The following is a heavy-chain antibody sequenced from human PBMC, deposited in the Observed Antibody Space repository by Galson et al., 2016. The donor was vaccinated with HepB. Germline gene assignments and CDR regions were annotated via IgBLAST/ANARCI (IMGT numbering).Heavy chain of an antibody. D-gene: IGHD1-26*01. V-gene: IGHV3-23*01. CDR3: VQGSTAPAV. CDR2: ISRSGDST. CDR1: GFTFRNYG. J-gene: IGHJ6*04. Sequence: SLRLSCAASGFTFRNYGMAWVRQAPGKGLEVVSSISRSGDSTDYADSVKGRSTISRDNSKNTLSLQMNSLTADDTPIYYCVQGSTAPAVWGKGTTVTISS.